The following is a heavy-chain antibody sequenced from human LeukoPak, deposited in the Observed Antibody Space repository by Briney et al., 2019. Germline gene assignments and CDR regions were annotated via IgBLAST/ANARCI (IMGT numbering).Heavy chain of an antibody. CDR3: ASTWIQLHTLDY. CDR2: IIPIFGTA. V-gene: IGHV1-69*05. CDR1: GGTFSSYA. D-gene: IGHD5-18*01. Sequence: ASVKVSCKASGGTFSSYAISWVRQAPGQGLEWMGRIIPIFGTANYAQEFQGRVTITTDESTSTAYMELSSLRSEDTAVYYCASTWIQLHTLDYWGQGTLVTVSS. J-gene: IGHJ4*02.